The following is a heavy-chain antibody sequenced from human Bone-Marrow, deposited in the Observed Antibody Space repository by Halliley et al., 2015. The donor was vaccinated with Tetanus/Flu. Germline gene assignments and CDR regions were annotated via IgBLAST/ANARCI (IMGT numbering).Heavy chain of an antibody. V-gene: IGHV3-30*18. CDR3: AKDLGVRRSGFDY. CDR1: GFAFSSYG. J-gene: IGHJ4*02. Sequence: SLRLSCEASGFAFSSYGIHWVRQAPGKGLEWVSVVSSDGSWKFYSDSVKGRFFISRDNSKNTLYLQMNSLRGEDTAMYYCAKDLGVRRSGFDYWGQGTLVTVSS. CDR2: VSSDGSWK. D-gene: IGHD3-10*01.